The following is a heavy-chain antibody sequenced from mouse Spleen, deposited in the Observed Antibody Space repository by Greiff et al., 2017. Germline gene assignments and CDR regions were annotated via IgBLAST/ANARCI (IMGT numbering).Heavy chain of an antibody. Sequence: DVQLVESGGGLVKLGGSLKLSCAASGFTFSSYAMSWVRQTPEKRLEWVATISSGGGNTYYPDSVKGRFTISRDNAKNTLYLQMSSLKSEDTAMYYCASLYYYGSSSWFAYWGQGTLVTVSA. CDR1: GFTFSSYA. J-gene: IGHJ3*01. CDR2: ISSGGGNT. CDR3: ASLYYYGSSSWFAY. V-gene: IGHV5-9-3*01. D-gene: IGHD1-1*01.